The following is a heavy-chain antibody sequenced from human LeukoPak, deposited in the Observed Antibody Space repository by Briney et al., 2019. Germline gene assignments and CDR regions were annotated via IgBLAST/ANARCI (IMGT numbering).Heavy chain of an antibody. V-gene: IGHV3-30-3*01. CDR1: GFTFSSYA. Sequence: GGSLRLSCAASGFTFSSYAMHWVRQAPGKGLEWVAVISYDGSNKYYADSVKGRFTISRDNAKNSLYLQMNSLRAEDTAVYYCARDLVVVVAYYYYGMDVWGQGTTVTVSS. CDR2: ISYDGSNK. J-gene: IGHJ6*02. D-gene: IGHD2-15*01. CDR3: ARDLVVVVAYYYYGMDV.